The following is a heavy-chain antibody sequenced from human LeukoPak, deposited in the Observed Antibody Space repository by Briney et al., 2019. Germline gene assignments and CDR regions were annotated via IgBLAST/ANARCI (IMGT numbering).Heavy chain of an antibody. J-gene: IGHJ4*02. Sequence: PSETLSLTCTVSGGSISSSSYYWGWIRQPPGKGLECIGSIYYSGSTYYNPSLKSRVTISVDKSKNQFSLKLSSVTAADTAVYYCATYSSGWRMVCWGQGTLVTVSS. V-gene: IGHV4-39*07. D-gene: IGHD6-19*01. CDR1: GGSISSSSYY. CDR2: IYYSGST. CDR3: ATYSSGWRMVC.